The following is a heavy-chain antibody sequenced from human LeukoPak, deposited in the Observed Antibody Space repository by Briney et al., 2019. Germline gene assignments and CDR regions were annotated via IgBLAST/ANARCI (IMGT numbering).Heavy chain of an antibody. J-gene: IGHJ4*02. CDR2: ISTSGST. CDR1: AASISNYY. V-gene: IGHV4-4*09. Sequence: PSETLSLTCAVSAASISNYYWSWIRQAPGKGLEWIGYISTSGSTNYNPSLKSRVSISLDTSKHRLSLNLNFVTAADTAVYYCASPRSGYRYTFDYWGQGALVTVSS. CDR3: ASPRSGYRYTFDY. D-gene: IGHD3-22*01.